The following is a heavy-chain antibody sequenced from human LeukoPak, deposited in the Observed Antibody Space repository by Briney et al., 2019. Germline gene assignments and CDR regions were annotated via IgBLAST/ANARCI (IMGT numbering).Heavy chain of an antibody. CDR3: ARGPGMGPGDGGDY. J-gene: IGHJ4*02. CDR1: GGSISSYY. D-gene: IGHD5-18*01. CDR2: IYYSGST. Sequence: SETLSLTCTVSGGSISSYYWSWIRQPPGKGLEWIGYIYYSGSTNYNPSLKSRVTISVDTSKNQFSLKLSSVTAADTAVYYCARGPGMGPGDGGDYWGQGTLVTVSS. V-gene: IGHV4-59*01.